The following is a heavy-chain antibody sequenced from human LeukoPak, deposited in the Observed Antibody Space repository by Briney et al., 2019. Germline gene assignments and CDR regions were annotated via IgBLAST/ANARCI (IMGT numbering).Heavy chain of an antibody. CDR1: GFTFSSYS. CDR2: ISSSSSTI. V-gene: IGHV3-48*01. D-gene: IGHD6-13*01. J-gene: IGHJ4*02. Sequence: GGSLRLSCAASGFTFSSYSMNWVRQAPGKGLEWVSYISSSSSTIYYADSVKGRFTISRDNAKNSLYLQMNSLRAEDTAVYYCARETPYSSSWTDLDYWGQGTLVTVSS. CDR3: ARETPYSSSWTDLDY.